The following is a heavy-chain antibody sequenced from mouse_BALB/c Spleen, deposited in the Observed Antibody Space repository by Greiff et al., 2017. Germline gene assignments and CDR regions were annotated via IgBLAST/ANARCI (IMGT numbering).Heavy chain of an antibody. Sequence: VKLVESGAELVRPGVSVKISCKGSGYTFTDYAMHWVKQSHAKSLEWIGVISTYYGDASYNQKFKGKATMTVDKSSSTAYMELARLTSEDSAIYYCARVGKYGNYYFDYWGQGTTLTVSS. D-gene: IGHD2-10*02. CDR3: ARVGKYGNYYFDY. CDR1: GYTFTDYA. J-gene: IGHJ2*01. CDR2: ISTYYGDA. V-gene: IGHV1S137*01.